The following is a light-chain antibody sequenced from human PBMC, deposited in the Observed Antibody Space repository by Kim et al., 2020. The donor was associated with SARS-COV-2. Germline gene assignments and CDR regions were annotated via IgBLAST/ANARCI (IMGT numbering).Light chain of an antibody. CDR3: QQNYITPFT. J-gene: IGKJ3*01. CDR2: AAS. Sequence: ASVGDRVTITCRTSQSISSHLNWYHQKPGKAPKLLIYAASTLQGGVPSRFSGSGSETDFTLTISSLQPEDFGTYFCQQNYITPFTFGPGTKVDIK. V-gene: IGKV1-39*01. CDR1: QSISSH.